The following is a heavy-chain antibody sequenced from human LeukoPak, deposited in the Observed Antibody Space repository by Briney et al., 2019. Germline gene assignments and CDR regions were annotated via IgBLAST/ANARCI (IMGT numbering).Heavy chain of an antibody. CDR2: ISYDGSNK. CDR1: GFTFSSYA. CDR3: ARALFKQSGYDGLVCY. Sequence: GGSVRLYCAASGFTFSSYAMHWVRQAPGKGLEWVAVISYDGSNKYYAVSVKGRFTISRDNSKNTLDLQMNSLRAEDTAVYYCARALFKQSGYDGLVCYWGHGTLVTVSS. J-gene: IGHJ4*01. D-gene: IGHD5-12*01. V-gene: IGHV3-30*04.